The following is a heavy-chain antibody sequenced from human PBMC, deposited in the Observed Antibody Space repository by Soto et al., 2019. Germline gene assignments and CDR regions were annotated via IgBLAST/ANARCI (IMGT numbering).Heavy chain of an antibody. Sequence: PGGSLRLSCAASGFTFSSYAMSWVRQAPGKGLEWVSAISGSGGSTYYADPVKGRFTISRDNSKNTLYLQMNSLRAEDTAVYYCASQTTPSEIHYYWGQGTLVTVSS. CDR2: ISGSGGST. V-gene: IGHV3-23*01. CDR3: ASQTTPSEIHYY. D-gene: IGHD5-18*01. J-gene: IGHJ4*02. CDR1: GFTFSSYA.